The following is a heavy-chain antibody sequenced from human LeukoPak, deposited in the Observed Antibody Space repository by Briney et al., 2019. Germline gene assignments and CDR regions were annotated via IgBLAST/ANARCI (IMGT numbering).Heavy chain of an antibody. V-gene: IGHV4-39*07. Sequence: PSETLSLTCTVSGGSISSSSYYWGWIRQPPGKVLEWIGSIYYSGSTYYNPSLKSRVTISVDTSKNQFSLKLSSETAADTAVYYCARGRIAVAGTKNYFDYWGQGTLVTVSS. J-gene: IGHJ4*02. D-gene: IGHD6-19*01. CDR3: ARGRIAVAGTKNYFDY. CDR1: GGSISSSSYY. CDR2: IYYSGST.